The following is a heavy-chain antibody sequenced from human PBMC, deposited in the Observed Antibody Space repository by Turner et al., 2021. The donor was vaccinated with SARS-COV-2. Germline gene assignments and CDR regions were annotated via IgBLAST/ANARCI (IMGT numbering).Heavy chain of an antibody. J-gene: IGHJ5*01. CDR1: GFTFSSYA. Sequence: EVQLVESGGGLVQPGRSLRLSCAASGFTFSSYAMSWVRQAPGKGLEWVSAISGSGGSTYYADSVKGRFTISRDNSKNTLYLQMNSLRAEDTAVYYCAKDGYDGIYCSGGSCYSGWFDSWGQGTLVTVSS. D-gene: IGHD2-15*01. V-gene: IGHV3-23*04. CDR2: ISGSGGST. CDR3: AKDGYDGIYCSGGSCYSGWFDS.